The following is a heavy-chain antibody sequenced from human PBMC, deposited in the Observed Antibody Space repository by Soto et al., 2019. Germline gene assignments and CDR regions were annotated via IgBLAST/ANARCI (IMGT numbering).Heavy chain of an antibody. D-gene: IGHD6-13*01. V-gene: IGHV1-18*01. Sequence: QVQLVQSGAEVKKPGASVKVSCKASGYTFTSYGISWVRQAPGQGLEWMGWISAYNGNTNYAQKLQGRVTMTTDTSTRTAYMELRSLRSDDTAVYYCARDSAGIAAAGTFHYYYYYGMDVWGQGTTVTVSS. CDR1: GYTFTSYG. J-gene: IGHJ6*02. CDR3: ARDSAGIAAAGTFHYYYYYGMDV. CDR2: ISAYNGNT.